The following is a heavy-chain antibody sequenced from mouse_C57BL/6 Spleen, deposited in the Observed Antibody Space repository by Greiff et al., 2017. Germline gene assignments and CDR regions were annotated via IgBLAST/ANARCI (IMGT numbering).Heavy chain of an antibody. D-gene: IGHD4-1*01. Sequence: EVKLVESGGGLVQPGGSLKLSCAASGFTFSDYYMYWVRQTPEKRLEWVAYISNGGGSTYYPDTVKGRFTISRDNAKNTLYLQMSRLKSEDTAMYYCARLTGTDYFDYWGQGTTLTVSS. CDR1: GFTFSDYY. V-gene: IGHV5-12*01. CDR2: ISNGGGST. CDR3: ARLTGTDYFDY. J-gene: IGHJ2*01.